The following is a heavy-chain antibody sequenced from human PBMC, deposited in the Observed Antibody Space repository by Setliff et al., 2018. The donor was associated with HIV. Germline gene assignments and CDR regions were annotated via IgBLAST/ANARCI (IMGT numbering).Heavy chain of an antibody. V-gene: IGHV4-59*11. CDR3: VRELGRTVDY. Sequence: SETLSLTCTVSGGSISSHYWGWIRQPPGKGLEWVGYSYKTENANYNPSLRSRVTISVDTSKNQISLKLTSMTAADTAVYYCVRELGRTVDYWGQGALVTVS. CDR1: GGSISSHY. J-gene: IGHJ4*02. CDR2: SYKTENA. D-gene: IGHD2-21*02.